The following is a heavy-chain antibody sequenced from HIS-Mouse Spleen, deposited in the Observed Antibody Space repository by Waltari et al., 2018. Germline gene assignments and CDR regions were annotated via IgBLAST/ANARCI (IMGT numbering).Heavy chain of an antibody. CDR2: IDWDDDK. J-gene: IGHJ4*02. V-gene: IGHV2-70*15. CDR3: ARIAEGYTSGWYAFDY. D-gene: IGHD6-19*01. CDR1: GFSLSNSRMC. Sequence: QVTLRESGPALVKPTQTLTLTCTFSGFSLSNSRMCVSWIPQPAGKALEWLARIDWDDDKYYSTSLKTRLTISKDTSKNQVVLTMTNMDPVDTATYYCARIAEGYTSGWYAFDYWGQGTLVTVSS.